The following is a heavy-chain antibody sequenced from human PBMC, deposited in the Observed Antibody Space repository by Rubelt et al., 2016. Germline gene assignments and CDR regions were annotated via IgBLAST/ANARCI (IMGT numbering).Heavy chain of an antibody. CDR3: ARLPEDSSGYYYGDAFDI. CDR2: IYYSGST. V-gene: IGHV4-39*01. D-gene: IGHD3-22*01. Sequence: QLQLQESGPGLVKPSETLSLTCTVSGGSISSSSYYWGWIRQPPGKGLEWIGSIYYSGSTYYNPSLKSRVTISVDTSKNPFSRKLGSVTAADTAVYYCARLPEDSSGYYYGDAFDIWGQGTMVTVSS. CDR1: GGSISSSSYY. J-gene: IGHJ3*02.